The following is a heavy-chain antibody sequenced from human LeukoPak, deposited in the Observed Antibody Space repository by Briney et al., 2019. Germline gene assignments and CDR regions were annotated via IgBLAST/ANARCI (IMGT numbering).Heavy chain of an antibody. D-gene: IGHD4-17*01. CDR1: GYTFSNYG. V-gene: IGHV1-18*04. CDR3: ARAHDDYGDYYYYMDV. J-gene: IGHJ6*03. CDR2: ISPYNDNT. Sequence: GASVKVSCKASGYTFSNYGISWVRQAPGQGLEWMGWISPYNDNTNYAHKYQGRVTMTTDTSTSTAYMELRSLRSDDTAVYYCARAHDDYGDYYYYMDVWGKGTTVTISS.